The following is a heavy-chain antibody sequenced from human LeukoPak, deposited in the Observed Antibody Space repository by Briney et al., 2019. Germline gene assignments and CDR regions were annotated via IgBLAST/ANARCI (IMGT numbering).Heavy chain of an antibody. CDR2: IKQDGSEK. D-gene: IGHD6-6*01. CDR1: GFTFSSHW. CDR3: ARGSRSSSWGGGAFDI. J-gene: IGHJ3*02. V-gene: IGHV3-7*01. Sequence: GGSLRLSCAASGFTFSSHWMTWVRQAPGKGLEWVANIKQDGSEKYYVDSVKGRFTISRDNAKNSLYLQMNSLRVEDTAIYYCARGSRSSSWGGGAFDIWGQGTAVTVSS.